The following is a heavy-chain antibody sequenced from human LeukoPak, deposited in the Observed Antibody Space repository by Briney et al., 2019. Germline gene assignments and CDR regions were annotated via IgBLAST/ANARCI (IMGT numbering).Heavy chain of an antibody. CDR2: IYYSGGT. Sequence: SETLSLTCTVSGGSISSSSYYWGWIRQPPGKGLEWIGSIYYSGGTYYNPSLKRRVPISVYTSKNQFSSKLSSVTAADTAVYYCASLDVDYYDSSGYYYYWGQGTLVTVSS. J-gene: IGHJ4*02. D-gene: IGHD3-22*01. V-gene: IGHV4-39*01. CDR1: GGSISSSSYY. CDR3: ASLDVDYYDSSGYYYY.